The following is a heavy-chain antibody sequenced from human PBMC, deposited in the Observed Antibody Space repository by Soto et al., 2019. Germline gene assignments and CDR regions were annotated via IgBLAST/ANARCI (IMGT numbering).Heavy chain of an antibody. V-gene: IGHV4-34*01. CDR1: GGSFSGYY. Sequence: SETLSLTCAVYGGSFSGYYWSWIRKPPGKGLEWIGEINHSGSTNYNPPLKSRVTISVDTSKNQFFLKLSSVTAADTAVYYCARVGWDIVVVVAATRRRLFDYWGQGTLVTVS. J-gene: IGHJ4*02. CDR2: INHSGST. CDR3: ARVGWDIVVVVAATRRRLFDY. D-gene: IGHD2-15*01.